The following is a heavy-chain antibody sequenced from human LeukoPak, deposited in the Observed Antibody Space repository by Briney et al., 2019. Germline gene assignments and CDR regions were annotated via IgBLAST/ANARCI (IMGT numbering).Heavy chain of an antibody. Sequence: ASVKVSCKASGYTFTGYYMHWVRQAPGQGLEWMGWINPNSGGTNYAQKFQGRVTMTRDTSISTAYMELSRLRSDDAAVYYCARYGPPSPCGGDCYSLDYWGQGTLVTVSS. CDR2: INPNSGGT. J-gene: IGHJ4*02. D-gene: IGHD2-21*02. CDR3: ARYGPPSPCGGDCYSLDY. CDR1: GYTFTGYY. V-gene: IGHV1-2*02.